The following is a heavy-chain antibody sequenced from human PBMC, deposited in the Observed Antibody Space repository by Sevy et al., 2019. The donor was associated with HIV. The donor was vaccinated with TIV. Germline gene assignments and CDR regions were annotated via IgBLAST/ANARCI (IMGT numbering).Heavy chain of an antibody. D-gene: IGHD2-2*01. Sequence: ASVKVSCKASGYTFTTYSIVWVRHAPGQGLEWLAWMSPYNGNKNYAQRVQGRVTMTTDTFTDTAFLELRSLKFDDTAVYYYARGSSSWYDYWGQGTLVTVSS. CDR1: GYTFTTYS. J-gene: IGHJ4*01. V-gene: IGHV1-18*01. CDR3: ARGSSSWYDY. CDR2: MSPYNGNK.